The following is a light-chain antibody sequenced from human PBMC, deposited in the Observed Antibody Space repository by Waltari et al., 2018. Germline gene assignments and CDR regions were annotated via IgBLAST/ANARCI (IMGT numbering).Light chain of an antibody. J-gene: IGKJ1*01. V-gene: IGKV4-1*01. CDR3: HQYFKSPWT. Sequence: DIVLTQSPDSLAVSLGERATINCKSRQSVLVSSNTKDFVASHQQKPGRPPKLLIYWASTRYSGVPARFSASGSGTNFTLTISSLQAEDVAVYYCHQYFKSPWTFGRGTQVEIK. CDR1: QSVLVSSNTKDF. CDR2: WAS.